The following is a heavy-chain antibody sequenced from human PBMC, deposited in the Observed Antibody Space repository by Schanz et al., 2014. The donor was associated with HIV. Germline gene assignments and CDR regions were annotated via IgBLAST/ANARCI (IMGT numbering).Heavy chain of an antibody. J-gene: IGHJ5*01. V-gene: IGHV3-30*03. CDR2: ISYDGSNK. CDR3: ARDYHWNWFDP. D-gene: IGHD1-20*01. CDR1: EFPFSHNA. Sequence: VQLLDSGGGLVQPGGSLRLSCRGSEFPFSHNAMTWVRQAPGKGLQWVAVISYDGSNKKYADSVKGRFTISRDNAKNSLYLQMNSLRAEDTAVYYCARDYHWNWFDPWGQGTTVTVSP.